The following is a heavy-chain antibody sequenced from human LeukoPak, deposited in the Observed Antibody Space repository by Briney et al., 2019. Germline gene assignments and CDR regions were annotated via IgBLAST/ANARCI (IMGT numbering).Heavy chain of an antibody. J-gene: IGHJ4*02. CDR2: IYYSGST. CDR3: ARENPSGYYNRPIDY. CDR1: GGSISSGDYY. Sequence: SETLSLTCTVSGGSISSGDYYWSWIRQPPGKGLEWIGYIYYSGSTYYNPSLKSRVTMSVDTSKNQFSLKLSSVTAADTAIYYCARENPSGYYNRPIDYWGQGTLVTASS. V-gene: IGHV4-30-4*02. D-gene: IGHD3-22*01.